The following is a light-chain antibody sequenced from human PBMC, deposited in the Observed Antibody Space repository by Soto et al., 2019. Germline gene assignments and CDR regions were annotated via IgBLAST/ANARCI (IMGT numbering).Light chain of an antibody. CDR1: SSNIGSNS. J-gene: IGLJ2*01. CDR3: AAWDDSLNGEVV. V-gene: IGLV1-44*01. CDR2: STN. Sequence: QLVLTQPPSASGTPGQRVTISCSGSSSNIGSNSVNWYQQVPETAPKLLIYSTNQRPSGVPDRFSGSKSDTSASLAISGLQSEDEADYYCAAWDDSLNGEVVFGGGTKLTVL.